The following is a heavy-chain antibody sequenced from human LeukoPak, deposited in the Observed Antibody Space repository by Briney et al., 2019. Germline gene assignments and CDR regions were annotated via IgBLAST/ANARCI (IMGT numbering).Heavy chain of an antibody. D-gene: IGHD1-14*01. V-gene: IGHV3-48*03. J-gene: IGHJ4*02. CDR1: GFTFSSYE. CDR2: ISSSGSTI. CDR3: TTAGIPDY. Sequence: GGSLRLSCAASGFTFSSYEMNWVRQAPGKGLEWVSYISSSGSTIYYADSVKGRFTISRDNAKNSLYLQMNSLKTEDTAVYYCTTAGIPDYWGQGTLVTVSS.